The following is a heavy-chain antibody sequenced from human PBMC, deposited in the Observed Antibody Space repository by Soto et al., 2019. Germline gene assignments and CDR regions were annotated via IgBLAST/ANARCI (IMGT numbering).Heavy chain of an antibody. CDR1: GFTFSSYG. CDR3: ARDRPGPDDY. J-gene: IGHJ4*02. CDR2: IWYDGSNK. Sequence: QVQLVESGGGVVQPGRSLRLSCAASGFTFSSYGMHWVRQAPGKGLEWVAVIWYDGSNKYYADSVKGRFTISRDNSKNTLYLRMNSLRAEDTAVYYCARDRPGPDDYWGQGTLVTVSS. V-gene: IGHV3-33*01.